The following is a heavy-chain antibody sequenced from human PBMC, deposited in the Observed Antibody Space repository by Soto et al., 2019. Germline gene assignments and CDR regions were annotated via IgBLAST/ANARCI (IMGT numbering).Heavy chain of an antibody. Sequence: GGSLRLSCAASGFTFSDYYMSWIRQAPGKGLEWVSYISSSGSTIYYADSVKGRFTISRDNSENTLFLQMNSLRAEDTAVYYCARTCSGGTCSFDYWGQGTLVTVSS. D-gene: IGHD2-15*01. J-gene: IGHJ4*02. CDR2: ISSSGSTI. CDR3: ARTCSGGTCSFDY. CDR1: GFTFSDYY. V-gene: IGHV3-11*04.